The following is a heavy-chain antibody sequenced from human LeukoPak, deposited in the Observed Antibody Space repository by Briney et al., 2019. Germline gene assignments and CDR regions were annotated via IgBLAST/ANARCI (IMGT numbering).Heavy chain of an antibody. CDR3: AKDTMAPYDSSGYYAY. Sequence: SLRLSCAASGFTFDDYAMYWGRHAPGQGLGSVSGISWNSGSIGYADSVKGRFTISRDNAKNSLYLQMNSLRAEDMALYYCAKDTMAPYDSSGYYAYWGQGTLVTVSS. CDR1: GFTFDDYA. J-gene: IGHJ4*02. CDR2: ISWNSGSI. D-gene: IGHD3-22*01. V-gene: IGHV3-9*03.